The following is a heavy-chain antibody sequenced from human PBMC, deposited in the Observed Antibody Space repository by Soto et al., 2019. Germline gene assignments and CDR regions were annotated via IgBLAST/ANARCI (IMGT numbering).Heavy chain of an antibody. Sequence: GGSLRLSCADSGFTFSAYSMNWVRQAPGKGLEWVSYVNSGATTKYYAGSVKGRFTISRDNAQNSLFLQINSLRDLDSAISCRARISSSVRPGCWGQGTLVTVSS. D-gene: IGHD2-2*01. CDR1: GFTFSAYS. J-gene: IGHJ4*02. CDR3: ARISSSVRPGC. V-gene: IGHV3-48*02. CDR2: VNSGATTK.